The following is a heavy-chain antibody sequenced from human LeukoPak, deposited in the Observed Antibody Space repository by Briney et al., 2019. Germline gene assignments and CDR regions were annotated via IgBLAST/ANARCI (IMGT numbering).Heavy chain of an antibody. Sequence: ASVKVSCKASGYTFTGYYMHWVRQAPGQGLEWRGWINPNSGGTNYAQKFQGRVTMTRDTSISTAYMELSRLRSDDTAVYYCARVFENYDYGDYEFAYWGQGTLVTVSS. CDR1: GYTFTGYY. CDR2: INPNSGGT. D-gene: IGHD4-17*01. V-gene: IGHV1-2*02. J-gene: IGHJ4*02. CDR3: ARVFENYDYGDYEFAY.